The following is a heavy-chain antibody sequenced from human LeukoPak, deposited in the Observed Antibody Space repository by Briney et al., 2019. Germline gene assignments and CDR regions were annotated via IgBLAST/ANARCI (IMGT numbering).Heavy chain of an antibody. D-gene: IGHD6-19*01. CDR3: ARKESSSGWYVGSYGMDV. Sequence: GASVKVSCKASGYTFTSYGISWVRQAPGQGLEWMGWISAYNGNTNYAQKLQGRVTMTTDTSTSTAYMELRSLRSDDTAVYYCARKESSSGWYVGSYGMDVWGQGTTVTVSS. J-gene: IGHJ6*02. V-gene: IGHV1-18*01. CDR2: ISAYNGNT. CDR1: GYTFTSYG.